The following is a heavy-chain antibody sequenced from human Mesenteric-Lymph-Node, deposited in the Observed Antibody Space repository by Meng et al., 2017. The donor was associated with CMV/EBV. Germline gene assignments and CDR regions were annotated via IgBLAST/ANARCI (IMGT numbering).Heavy chain of an antibody. V-gene: IGHV3-7*03. CDR3: VRDCSDISETYARN. CDR2: INGDGSES. CDR1: GFTITAHW. Sequence: AGSLRLSCVASGFTITAHWMTWVRRPPAKGLEWLANINGDGSESTYVDSVRGRFTVSRDNNKNSLHLQMTSLRVEDSGTYYCVRDCSDISETYARNWGRGTLVTVSS. D-gene: IGHD3-9*01. J-gene: IGHJ4*01.